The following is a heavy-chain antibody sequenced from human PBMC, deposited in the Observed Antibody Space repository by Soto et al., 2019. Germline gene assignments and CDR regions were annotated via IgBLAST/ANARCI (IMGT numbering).Heavy chain of an antibody. J-gene: IGHJ4*02. D-gene: IGHD3-22*01. CDR3: AKDTYYHDSSGYYIFEY. CDR1: GFTFSSYG. Sequence: GGSLRLSCAASGFTFSSYGMHWVRQAPGKGLEWVAVISYDGNNKYYVDSVKGRITISRDNSKNTLYLQMNSLRAEDTAVYYCAKDTYYHDSSGYYIFEYWGQGTLVTVSS. V-gene: IGHV3-30*18. CDR2: ISYDGNNK.